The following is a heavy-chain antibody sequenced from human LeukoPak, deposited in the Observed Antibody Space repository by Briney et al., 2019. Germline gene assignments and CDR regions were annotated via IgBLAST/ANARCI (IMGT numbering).Heavy chain of an antibody. CDR3: AKSLSGGGYYFEY. Sequence: GGSLRLSCAASGFTFSNYAMTWVREAPGKGLEWVSGISDSGGSTYYADSVKGRFTISRDNSKNTLYLQMNSLRAEDTAVYYCAKSLSGGGYYFEYWGQGTLVTVSS. J-gene: IGHJ4*02. D-gene: IGHD3-10*01. CDR2: ISDSGGST. V-gene: IGHV3-23*01. CDR1: GFTFSNYA.